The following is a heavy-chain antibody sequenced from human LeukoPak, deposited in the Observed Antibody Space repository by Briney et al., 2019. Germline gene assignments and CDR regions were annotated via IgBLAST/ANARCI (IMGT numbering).Heavy chain of an antibody. CDR3: AKAPWHYYGSGSYLFGSPLDY. CDR2: ISGSGGST. V-gene: IGHV3-23*01. CDR1: GFTFSSYA. Sequence: GGSLRLSCAASGFTFSSYAMSWVRQAPGKGLEWVSAISGSGGSTYYADSVKGRFTISRDNSKNTLYLQMNSLRAEDTAVYYCAKAPWHYYGSGSYLFGSPLDYWGQGTLVTVSS. D-gene: IGHD3-10*01. J-gene: IGHJ4*02.